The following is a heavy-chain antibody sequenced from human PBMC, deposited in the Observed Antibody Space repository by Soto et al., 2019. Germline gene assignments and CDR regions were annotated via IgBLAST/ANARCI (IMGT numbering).Heavy chain of an antibody. Sequence: QVQLVQSGAEVKKPGASVKVSCKAAGYTFTSYDINWVRQATGQGLEWMGWMNPNSGNTGYAQKLQGRVTMTRNTSISTAYMELSSLRSEDPAVYYCARAKYGGNSDWFDPWGQGTLVTVSS. V-gene: IGHV1-8*01. CDR3: ARAKYGGNSDWFDP. J-gene: IGHJ5*02. D-gene: IGHD2-21*02. CDR2: MNPNSGNT. CDR1: GYTFTSYD.